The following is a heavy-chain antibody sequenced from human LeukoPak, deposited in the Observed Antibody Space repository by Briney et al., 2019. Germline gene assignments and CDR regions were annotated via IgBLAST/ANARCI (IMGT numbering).Heavy chain of an antibody. CDR2: IYYSGST. CDR3: ASYWGAGDVTYYFDY. CDR1: GGSITSSSYY. J-gene: IGHJ4*02. V-gene: IGHV4-39*01. Sequence: SETLSLTCTVSGGSITSSSYYWGWTRQSPGKGLEWIGDIYYSGSTYYNPSLESRVTISVDTSKNQFSLKLNSVTAADTAVYYCASYWGAGDVTYYFDYWGQGTLVTVSS. D-gene: IGHD2-21*01.